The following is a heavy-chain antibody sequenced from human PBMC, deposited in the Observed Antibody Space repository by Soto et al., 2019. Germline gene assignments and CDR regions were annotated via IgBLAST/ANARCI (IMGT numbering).Heavy chain of an antibody. J-gene: IGHJ4*02. V-gene: IGHV4-30-2*01. CDR3: ARDYPIGSTFSGYDAIEH. CDR2: IYHSGST. D-gene: IGHD5-12*01. Sequence: SETLSLTCAVSGGSISSGGYSWSWIRQPPGKGLEWIGYIYHSGSTYYNPSLKSRVTISVDRSKNQFSLKLSSVTAADTAVYYCARDYPIGSTFSGYDAIEHWGQGTLVTVSS. CDR1: GGSISSGGYS.